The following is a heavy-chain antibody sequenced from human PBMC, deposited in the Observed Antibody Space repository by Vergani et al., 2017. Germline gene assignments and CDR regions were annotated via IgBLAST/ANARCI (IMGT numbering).Heavy chain of an antibody. CDR1: GFTFSSYG. D-gene: IGHD6-19*01. CDR2: ISYDGSNK. CDR3: AKDRESSGWYQKFIDY. J-gene: IGHJ4*02. Sequence: QVQLVESGGGVVQPGRSLRLSCAASGFTFSSYGMHWVRQAPGKGLEWVAVISYDGSNKYYADSVKGRFTISRDNSKNTLYLQMNSLRAEDTAVYYCAKDRESSGWYQKFIDYWGQGTLVTVSS. V-gene: IGHV3-30*18.